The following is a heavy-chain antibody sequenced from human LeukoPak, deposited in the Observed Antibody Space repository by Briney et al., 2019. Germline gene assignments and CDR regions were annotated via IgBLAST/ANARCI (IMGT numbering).Heavy chain of an antibody. V-gene: IGHV1-2*02. CDR1: GYTFTGYY. J-gene: IGHJ4*02. CDR3: ARSSTASGGLRHTSKNFDY. Sequence: ASVKVSCKASGYTFTGYYMHWVRQAPGQGLEWMGWINPNSGGTNYAQKFQGRVTMTRDTSISTAYMELSRLRSDDTAVYYCARSSTASGGLRHTSKNFDYWGQGTLVTVSS. D-gene: IGHD4-11*01. CDR2: INPNSGGT.